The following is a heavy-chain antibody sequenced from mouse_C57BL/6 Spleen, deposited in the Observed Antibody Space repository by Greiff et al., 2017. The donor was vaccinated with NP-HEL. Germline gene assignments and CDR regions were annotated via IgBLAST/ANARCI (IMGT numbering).Heavy chain of an antibody. Sequence: EVQLQQSGPELVKPGASVKISCKASGYTFTDYYMNWVKQSHGKSLEWIGDINPNNGGTSYNQKFKGKATLTVDKSSSTAYMELLSLTSEDSAVYYCARGRYHAMDYWGQGTSVTVSS. V-gene: IGHV1-26*01. J-gene: IGHJ4*01. CDR1: GYTFTDYY. CDR3: ARGRYHAMDY. CDR2: INPNNGGT.